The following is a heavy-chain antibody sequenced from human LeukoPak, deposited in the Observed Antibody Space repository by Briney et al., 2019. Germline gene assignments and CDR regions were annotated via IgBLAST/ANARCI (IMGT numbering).Heavy chain of an antibody. CDR2: ISYDGSNK. V-gene: IGHV3-30*04. J-gene: IGHJ4*02. CDR3: ARAGSGSYFDY. Sequence: GGALRLSCAASVFTFSSYAMHWVRQAPGKGLEGVAVISYDGSNKYYADSVKGRFTISRDNSKNTLYLQMNSLRAEATAVYYCARAGSGSYFDYWGQGTLVTVSS. CDR1: VFTFSSYA. D-gene: IGHD3-10*01.